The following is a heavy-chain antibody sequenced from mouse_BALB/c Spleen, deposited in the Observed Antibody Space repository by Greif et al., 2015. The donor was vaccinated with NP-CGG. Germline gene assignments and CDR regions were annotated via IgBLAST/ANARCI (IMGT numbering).Heavy chain of an antibody. V-gene: IGHV14-3*02. CDR2: IDPANGNT. D-gene: IGHD3-3*01. Sequence: EVMLVESGAELVKPGASVKLSCTASGFNIKDTYMHWVKQRPEQGLEWIGRIDPANGNTKYDPKFQGKATITADTSSNPAYLQLSSLTSEDTAVYYCARWGWTDYWGQGTTLTVSS. CDR3: ARWGWTDY. CDR1: GFNIKDTY. J-gene: IGHJ2*01.